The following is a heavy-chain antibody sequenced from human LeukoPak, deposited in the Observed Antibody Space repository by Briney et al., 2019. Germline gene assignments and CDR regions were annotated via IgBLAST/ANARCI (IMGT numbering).Heavy chain of an antibody. CDR3: ARDPAAYDFWSGMGVAFDI. J-gene: IGHJ3*02. CDR1: GYTFTGYY. D-gene: IGHD3-3*01. V-gene: IGHV1-46*01. CDR2: INPGGGST. Sequence: ASVKVSCKASGYTFTGYYMHWVRQAPGQGLEWMGIINPGGGSTSYAQKFQGRVTMTRDTSTSTVYVELSSLRSEDTAVYYCARDPAAYDFWSGMGVAFDIWGQGTMVTVSS.